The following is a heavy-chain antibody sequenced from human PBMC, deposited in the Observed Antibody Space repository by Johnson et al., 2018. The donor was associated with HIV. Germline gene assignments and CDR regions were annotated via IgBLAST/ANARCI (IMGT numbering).Heavy chain of an antibody. CDR1: GFTFEDYA. J-gene: IGHJ3*02. Sequence: VQLVESGGGLVQPGRSLRLSCVASGFTFEDYAMHWVRQAPGKGLEWVSGISWNSDDIGYADSVTGRFSISRDNAKNCLYLQMNGLNPEDTALYYCARSIITSPVGAFDIWGQGTRVTVSS. V-gene: IGHV3-9*01. D-gene: IGHD3-16*01. CDR3: ARSIITSPVGAFDI. CDR2: ISWNSDDI.